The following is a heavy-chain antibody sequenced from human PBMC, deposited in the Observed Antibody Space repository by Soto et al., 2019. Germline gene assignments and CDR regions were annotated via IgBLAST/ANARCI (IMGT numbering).Heavy chain of an antibody. Sequence: ESLKISDKGSGCKFTSYWIGWVRQMPGKGLEWMGIIYPGDSDTRYSPSFQGQVTISADKSISTAYLQWSSLRASDTAMYYCAALVVVPAAPGDAFDIWGQGTMVTVSS. CDR3: AALVVVPAAPGDAFDI. J-gene: IGHJ3*02. D-gene: IGHD2-2*01. CDR2: IYPGDSDT. CDR1: GCKFTSYW. V-gene: IGHV5-51*01.